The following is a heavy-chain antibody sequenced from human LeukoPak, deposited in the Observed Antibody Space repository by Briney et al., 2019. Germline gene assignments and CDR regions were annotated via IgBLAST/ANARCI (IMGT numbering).Heavy chain of an antibody. J-gene: IGHJ5*02. CDR3: ARETTIFGVGRGWFDP. CDR1: GGSFSGYY. V-gene: IGHV4-34*01. Sequence: PSETLSLTCAVYGGSFSGYYWSWIRQPPGKGLEWIGEINHSGSTNYNPSLKSRVTISVDTSKNQFSLKLRSVTAADTAVYYCARETTIFGVGRGWFDPWGQGTLVTVSS. CDR2: INHSGST. D-gene: IGHD3-3*01.